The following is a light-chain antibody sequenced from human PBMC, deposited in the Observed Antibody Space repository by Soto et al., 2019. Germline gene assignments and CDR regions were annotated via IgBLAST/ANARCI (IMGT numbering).Light chain of an antibody. V-gene: IGKV3D-15*03. CDR1: KSVPNF. Sequence: DIVMTQSPAALTVSPGDRAGFSCKASKSVPNFLACYQQKPGQAPRLLIYGASNRAAGIPVRFSGSGSGTETAFTISIRQPEDCEFYVCHYYNNCTPETFGEGTKVDIK. CDR2: GAS. J-gene: IGKJ1*01. CDR3: HYYNNCTPET.